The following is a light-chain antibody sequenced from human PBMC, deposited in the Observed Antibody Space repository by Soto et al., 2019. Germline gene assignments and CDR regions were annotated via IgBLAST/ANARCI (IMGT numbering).Light chain of an antibody. V-gene: IGKV1-9*01. CDR1: QGISDY. CDR2: GAS. Sequence: DIQLTQSPSFLSASVGDRVTISCRASQGISDYLAWYQQKPGKAPKLLIYGASTLQSGAPSSFSGSASGTEFTLTISSLQPEDFATYFCQQFNAYPLTFGGGTKLEIK. J-gene: IGKJ4*01. CDR3: QQFNAYPLT.